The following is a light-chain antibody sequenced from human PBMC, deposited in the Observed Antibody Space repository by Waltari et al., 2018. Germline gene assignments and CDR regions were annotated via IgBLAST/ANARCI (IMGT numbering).Light chain of an antibody. Sequence: DIVMTKSPDSLAVSLGERATINCKSSQSVLYRANNKNYLAWYQQKPGQPPKLIIYWASTREAGVPDRFSGSGSGTDFTLTISSLQAEDVAVYYCQQYYSTPWTFGQGTKVEIK. CDR3: QQYYSTPWT. J-gene: IGKJ1*01. CDR2: WAS. CDR1: QSVLYRANNKNY. V-gene: IGKV4-1*01.